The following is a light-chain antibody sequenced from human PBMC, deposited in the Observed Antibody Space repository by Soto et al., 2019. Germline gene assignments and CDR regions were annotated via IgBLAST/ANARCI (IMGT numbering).Light chain of an antibody. Sequence: EIVLTQSPGTLSLSPGERATLSCRASQSGSSSYLAWYQQKPGQAPRLLIYGPSIRATGIPDRFSGSGSGTDFSLTISRQEPEDFAVYYCQQYGSSPPVTFGGGTKVEIK. J-gene: IGKJ4*01. V-gene: IGKV3-20*01. CDR2: GPS. CDR3: QQYGSSPPVT. CDR1: QSGSSSY.